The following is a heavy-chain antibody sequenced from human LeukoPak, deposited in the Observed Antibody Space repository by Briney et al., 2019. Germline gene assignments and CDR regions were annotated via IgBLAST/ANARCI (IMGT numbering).Heavy chain of an antibody. V-gene: IGHV3-7*01. CDR1: GFTFSNYW. CDR3: ARDGDYCTNGICYRDWFDP. J-gene: IGHJ5*02. Sequence: GGSLRLSCAASGFTFSNYWMHWVRHAPGKGLEWVANIKQDGSQKSYVDSVKGRFAISRDNAKNSLYLQMNSLRAEDTAVYYCARDGDYCTNGICYRDWFDPWGQGSLVTVSS. D-gene: IGHD2-8*01. CDR2: IKQDGSQK.